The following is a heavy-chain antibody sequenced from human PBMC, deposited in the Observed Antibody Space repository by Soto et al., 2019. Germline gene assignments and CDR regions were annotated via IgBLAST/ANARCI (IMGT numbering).Heavy chain of an antibody. Sequence: QVQLVESGGGVVQPGRSLRLSCAASGFTFSSYAMHWVRQAPGKGPEWVAVISYDGSNKYYADSVKGRFTISRDNSKNTLYLQMNSLRAADTAVYYCARETYSSSWYGYFDLWGRGTLVTVSS. V-gene: IGHV3-30-3*01. CDR3: ARETYSSSWYGYFDL. CDR2: ISYDGSNK. CDR1: GFTFSSYA. D-gene: IGHD6-13*01. J-gene: IGHJ2*01.